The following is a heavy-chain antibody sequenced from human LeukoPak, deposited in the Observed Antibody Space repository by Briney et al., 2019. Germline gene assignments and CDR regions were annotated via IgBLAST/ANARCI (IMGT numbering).Heavy chain of an antibody. V-gene: IGHV4-39*07. D-gene: IGHD3-16*01. CDR3: ARRSRGGAAVDY. CDR1: GGSISTSNYY. J-gene: IGHJ4*02. Sequence: PSETLSLTCTVSGGSISTSNYYWGWIRQPPGKGLEWIGNIFYSGSTYYSPSLKSRVTISLDTSRNQFSLKLNSVTAADTAVYYCARRSRGGAAVDYWGQGTLVTVSS. CDR2: IFYSGST.